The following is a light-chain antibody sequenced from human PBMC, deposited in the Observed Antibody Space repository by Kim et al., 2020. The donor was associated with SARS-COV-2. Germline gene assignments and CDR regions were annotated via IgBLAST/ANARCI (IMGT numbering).Light chain of an antibody. CDR1: SLRSYY. CDR3: NSRDSNNNVL. CDR2: GKN. Sequence: SSELTQDPAVSVALGQTVRITCQGDSLRSYYATWYQQKPGQAPILVIYGKNNRPSGIPDRFSGSSSGNTASLTITGTQADDEADYYCNSRDSNNNVLFGG. J-gene: IGLJ2*01. V-gene: IGLV3-19*01.